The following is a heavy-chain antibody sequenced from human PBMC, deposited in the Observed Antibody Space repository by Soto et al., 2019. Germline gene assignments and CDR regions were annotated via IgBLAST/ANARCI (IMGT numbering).Heavy chain of an antibody. CDR1: GFTFSSSG. J-gene: IGHJ6*02. D-gene: IGHD3-9*01. CDR2: HANDGITK. V-gene: IGHV3-30*03. CDR3: GRDGPHFDVDV. Sequence: QLVESGGGVVQPGRSLRLSCAASGFTFSSSGWHWVRQAPGKGLEWVAFHANDGITKNYADSVKGRFTISRDNSKNTVFLQIDSLRGDDTAVYYCGRDGPHFDVDVWGQGTTVTVSS.